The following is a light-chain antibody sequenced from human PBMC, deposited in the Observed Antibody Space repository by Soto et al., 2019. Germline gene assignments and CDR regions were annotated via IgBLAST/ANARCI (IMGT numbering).Light chain of an antibody. J-gene: IGKJ4*01. CDR3: QQYKSYSS. CDR2: DVS. CDR1: HLISGY. V-gene: IGKV1-5*01. Sequence: DIQMTQSPSTLSASVGDRVTITCRASHLISGYLAWHQQKPGKAPKVLIFDVSSLESGVPSRFSGSGSGTEFTLTISSLQPDDFATYYCQQYKSYSSFGGGTKVDIK.